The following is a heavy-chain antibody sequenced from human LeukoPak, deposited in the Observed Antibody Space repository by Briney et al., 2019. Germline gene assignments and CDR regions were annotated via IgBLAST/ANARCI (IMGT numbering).Heavy chain of an antibody. CDR1: GYTFTSYY. CDR3: ARQQGLQNLNFDY. D-gene: IGHD4-11*01. Sequence: ASVKVSCETSGYTFTSYYIHRVRQAPGQGLEWMGIINPIGGTTDYPQKFQGRVTMTRDTSTSTVYMELSSLSPEDTAVYYCARQQGLQNLNFDYWGQGALVTVSS. V-gene: IGHV1-46*01. CDR2: INPIGGTT. J-gene: IGHJ4*02.